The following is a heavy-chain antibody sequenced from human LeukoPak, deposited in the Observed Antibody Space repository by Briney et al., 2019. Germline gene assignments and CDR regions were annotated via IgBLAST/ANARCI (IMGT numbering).Heavy chain of an antibody. CDR1: GFTFSSYA. CDR3: ARDHPDVEYSSSWYGYFDY. J-gene: IGHJ4*02. Sequence: GGSLRLSCAASGFTFSSYAMHWVRQAPGKGLEWVAVISYDGSNKYYADSVKGRFTISRDNSKNTLYLQMNSLRAGDTAVYYCARDHPDVEYSSSWYGYFDYWGQGTLVTVSS. V-gene: IGHV3-30-3*01. D-gene: IGHD6-13*01. CDR2: ISYDGSNK.